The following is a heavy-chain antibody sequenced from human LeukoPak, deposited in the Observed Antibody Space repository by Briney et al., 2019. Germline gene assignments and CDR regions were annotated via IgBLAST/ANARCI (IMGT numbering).Heavy chain of an antibody. V-gene: IGHV3-23*01. D-gene: IGHD6-19*01. CDR3: AKDHPFDSSGWYYYGMDV. Sequence: GGSLRLSCAASGFTFSSYAMSCVRQAPGKGLEWVSAISGSGGSTYYADPVKGRFTISTDNSKNTLYLQMNSLRAEDTAVYYCAKDHPFDSSGWYYYGMDVWGQGNTVTVSS. J-gene: IGHJ6*02. CDR2: ISGSGGST. CDR1: GFTFSSYA.